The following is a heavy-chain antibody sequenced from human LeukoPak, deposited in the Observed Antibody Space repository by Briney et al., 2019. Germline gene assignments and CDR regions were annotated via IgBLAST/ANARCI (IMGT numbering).Heavy chain of an antibody. V-gene: IGHV1-2*06. J-gene: IGHJ4*02. Sequence: ASVKVSCKASGYTFTGYYMHWVRQAPGQGLEWMGRIDPRSGGTNYAQKFQGRVTMTKDTSINTAYMELSRLRSDDTAVYYCARRLYYYGSETHLDSWGRGTLVTVSS. CDR2: IDPRSGGT. CDR3: ARRLYYYGSETHLDS. CDR1: GYTFTGYY. D-gene: IGHD3-10*01.